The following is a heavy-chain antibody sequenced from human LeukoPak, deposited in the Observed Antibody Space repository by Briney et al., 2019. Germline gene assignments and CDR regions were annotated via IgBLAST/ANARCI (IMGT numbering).Heavy chain of an antibody. CDR1: GYPFTGYY. D-gene: IGHD4-11*01. J-gene: IGHJ6*03. CDR3: ATSAGDYRAGHYYYMGV. V-gene: IGHV1-2*02. Sequence: VASVKVSCKASGYPFTGYYFHWVRQAPGQGLEWMGWINPNTAGTNYAQKFLGGVTLTWDTSISTAYMELNRLTSDDTAVYYCATSAGDYRAGHYYYMGVWGKGTSVTVSS. CDR2: INPNTAGT.